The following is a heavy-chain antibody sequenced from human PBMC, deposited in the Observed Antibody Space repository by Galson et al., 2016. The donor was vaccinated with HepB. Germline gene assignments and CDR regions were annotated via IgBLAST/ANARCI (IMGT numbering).Heavy chain of an antibody. Sequence: QSGAEVKKPGESLRISCKGSGYKFTSYWISWVRQMPGKGLEWMGRIDPSASYTKYSPSFEGHVTISADKSISTAYLEWSSLKASDTAMYYCARQPTPSMIRGIISNWFDPWGQGTLVTVSS. J-gene: IGHJ5*02. CDR2: IDPSASYT. D-gene: IGHD3-10*01. V-gene: IGHV5-10-1*01. CDR1: GYKFTSYW. CDR3: ARQPTPSMIRGIISNWFDP.